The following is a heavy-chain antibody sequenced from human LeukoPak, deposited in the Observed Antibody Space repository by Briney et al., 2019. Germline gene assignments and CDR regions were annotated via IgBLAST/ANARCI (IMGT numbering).Heavy chain of an antibody. V-gene: IGHV4-4*09. CDR3: ARCPQSVPDCSSTTCYTGYYYYYMDV. J-gene: IGHJ6*03. CDR1: GGSISSYY. Sequence: PSETLSLTCTVSGGSISSYYWCWIRQPPGKGLEWIGYFYTSGSTNYNPSLKSRVTISVDTSKNQFSLKLSSVTAADTAVYYCARCPQSVPDCSSTTCYTGYYYYYMDVWGKGTTVTVSS. D-gene: IGHD2-2*02. CDR2: FYTSGST.